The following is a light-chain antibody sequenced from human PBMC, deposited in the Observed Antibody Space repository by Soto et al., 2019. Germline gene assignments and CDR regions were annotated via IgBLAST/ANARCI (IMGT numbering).Light chain of an antibody. J-gene: IGLJ1*01. CDR3: SSYTSSTFYV. CDR2: EVS. Sequence: QSVPTQPASVSGSPGQSITISCTGTSSDVGGYNYVSWYQQHPGKAPKLMIYEVSNRPSGVSNRFSGSKSGNTASLTISGLQAEDEADYYCSSYTSSTFYVFGTGTKGTVL. CDR1: SSDVGGYNY. V-gene: IGLV2-14*01.